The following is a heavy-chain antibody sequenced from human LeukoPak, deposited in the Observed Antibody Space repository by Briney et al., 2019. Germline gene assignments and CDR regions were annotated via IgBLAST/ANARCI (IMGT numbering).Heavy chain of an antibody. V-gene: IGHV4-39*07. Sequence: SETLSLTCTVSGGSISSSSYYWGWIRQPPGKGLEWIGSIYYSGSTYYNPSLKSRVTISVDTSKNQFSLKLSSVTAADTAVYYCARDPGERPGAAFDIWGQGTMVTVSS. CDR1: GGSISSSSYY. J-gene: IGHJ3*02. CDR3: ARDPGERPGAAFDI. D-gene: IGHD3-10*01. CDR2: IYYSGST.